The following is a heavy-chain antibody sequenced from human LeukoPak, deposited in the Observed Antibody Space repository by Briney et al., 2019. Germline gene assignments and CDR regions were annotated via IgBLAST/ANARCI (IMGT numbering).Heavy chain of an antibody. CDR2: IKSKTDGGTT. CDR3: TTDWDYYDSSGHEYYFDY. Sequence: GGSLRLSCAASGFTFSNAWMSWVRQAPGKGLEWVGRIKSKTDGGTTDYAAPVKGRFTISRDDSKNTLYLQMNSLKTEDTAVYYCTTDWDYYDSSGHEYYFDYWGQGTLVTVSS. J-gene: IGHJ4*01. V-gene: IGHV3-15*01. D-gene: IGHD3-22*01. CDR1: GFTFSNAW.